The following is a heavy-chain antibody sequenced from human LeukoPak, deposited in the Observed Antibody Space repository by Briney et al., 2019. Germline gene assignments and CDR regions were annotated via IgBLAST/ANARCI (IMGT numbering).Heavy chain of an antibody. CDR1: GFTLRTYW. D-gene: IGHD6-13*01. V-gene: IGHV3-7*01. CDR2: IKRDGSEK. J-gene: IGHJ3*02. CDR3: VREASGGTKGVSGTLDI. Sequence: PGGSLRLSCAASGFTLRTYWMSWVRQAPGKGLEWVASIKRDGSEKYYVDSVKGRFTISRDNAKNSLYLQTNSLRAEDTAVYHCVREASGGTKGVSGTLDIWGQGTLVTVSS.